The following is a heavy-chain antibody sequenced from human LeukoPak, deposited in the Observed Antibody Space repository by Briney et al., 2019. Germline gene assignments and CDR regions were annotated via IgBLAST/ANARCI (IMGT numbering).Heavy chain of an antibody. J-gene: IGHJ2*01. CDR3: ARRGIAVAGTSDYWYFDL. Sequence: TSETLSLTCTVSGGSISSYYWSWIRQPPGKGLEWIGYIYYSGSTNYNPSLKSRVTISVDTSKNQFSLKLSSVTAADTAVYYCARRGIAVAGTSDYWYFDLWGRGTLVTVSS. CDR1: GGSISSYY. CDR2: IYYSGST. V-gene: IGHV4-59*08. D-gene: IGHD6-19*01.